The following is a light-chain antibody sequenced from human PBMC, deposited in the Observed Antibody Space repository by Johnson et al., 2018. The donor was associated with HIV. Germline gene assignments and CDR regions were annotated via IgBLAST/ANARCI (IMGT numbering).Light chain of an antibody. J-gene: IGLJ1*01. V-gene: IGLV1-51*01. CDR1: NSNIGNNY. Sequence: QSVLTQPPSVSAAPGQKVTISCSGSNSNIGNNYVSWYQQLPGTAPKLLIFDNNKRPSGIPDRFSGSKSGTSATLGITGLQTGDEADYYCGTWDSSLIAGVFRTGTKVPVL. CDR3: GTWDSSLIAGV. CDR2: DNN.